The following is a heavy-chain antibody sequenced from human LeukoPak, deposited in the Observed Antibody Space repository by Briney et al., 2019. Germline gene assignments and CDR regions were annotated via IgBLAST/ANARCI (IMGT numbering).Heavy chain of an antibody. CDR2: INHSGST. CDR3: AAYCSGGSCYSDSDY. J-gene: IGHJ4*02. D-gene: IGHD2-15*01. Sequence: KSSETLSLTCAVSGYSISSGYYRGWIRQPPGKGLEWIGSINHSGSTDYNPSLKSRVTISADTSKNQFSLKLSSVTAADTAVYYCAAYCSGGSCYSDSDYWGQGTLVTVSS. V-gene: IGHV4-38-2*01. CDR1: GYSISSGYY.